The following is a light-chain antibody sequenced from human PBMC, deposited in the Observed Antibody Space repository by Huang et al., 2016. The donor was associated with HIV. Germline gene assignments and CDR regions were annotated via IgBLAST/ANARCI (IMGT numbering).Light chain of an antibody. Sequence: EIVLTQSPGTLSLSPGERATLSCGASQTVSNNFLAWYQHKPGQAPRLLSYAASSRATGIPDRVSGSGSRRDFNLTISRLEPEDFAVYYCHQYGTSVGTFGPGTKVDVK. CDR1: QTVSNNF. V-gene: IGKV3-20*01. CDR3: HQYGTSVGT. CDR2: AAS. J-gene: IGKJ1*01.